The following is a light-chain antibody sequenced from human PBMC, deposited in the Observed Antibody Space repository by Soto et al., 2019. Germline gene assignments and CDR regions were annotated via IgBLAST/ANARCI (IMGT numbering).Light chain of an antibody. V-gene: IGKV1-33*01. Sequence: DIQMTQSPSSLSASVGDRVTITCQASQDISNYLNWYQQKPGKAPKLLIYDASNLETGVPSRFSGSGSWTDFTFTISSLQPEDIATYYCQPYDNLPPVTFGQGTRLEIK. CDR2: DAS. CDR1: QDISNY. CDR3: QPYDNLPPVT. J-gene: IGKJ5*01.